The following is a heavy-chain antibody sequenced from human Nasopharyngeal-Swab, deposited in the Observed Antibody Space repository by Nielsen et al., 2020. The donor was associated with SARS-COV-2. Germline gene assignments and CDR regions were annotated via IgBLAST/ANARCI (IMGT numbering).Heavy chain of an antibody. CDR3: ARVKSITMVQGSAFDI. Sequence: VRQMPGKGLEWIGSIYYSGSTYYNPSLKSRVTISVDTSKNQFSLKLSSVTAADTAVYYCARVKSITMVQGSAFDIWGQGTMVTVSS. V-gene: IGHV4-39*07. J-gene: IGHJ3*02. CDR2: IYYSGST. D-gene: IGHD3-10*01.